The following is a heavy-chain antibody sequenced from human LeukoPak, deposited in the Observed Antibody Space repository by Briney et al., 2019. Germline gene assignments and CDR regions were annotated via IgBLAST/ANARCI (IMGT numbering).Heavy chain of an antibody. CDR2: ISTDGVNT. CDR1: GFTFMNHA. D-gene: IGHD6-19*01. Sequence: SGGSLRLSCAASGFTFMNHAMNWVRQTPGKGLEWVSSISTDGVNTYYADSVKGRFTISRDTSKDTLYLQMNSLSAEDTAVYYCARCTKYTTGWCNWFDPWGQGTLVTVSS. J-gene: IGHJ5*02. CDR3: ARCTKYTTGWCNWFDP. V-gene: IGHV3-23*01.